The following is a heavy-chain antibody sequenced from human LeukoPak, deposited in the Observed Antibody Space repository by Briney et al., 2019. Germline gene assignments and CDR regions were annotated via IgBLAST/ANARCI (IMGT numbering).Heavy chain of an antibody. J-gene: IGHJ4*02. V-gene: IGHV3-21*01. CDR1: GFTFSHYG. D-gene: IGHD6-13*01. CDR2: ISSSSSYI. Sequence: GGSLRLSCAAAGFTFSHYGMSWVRQAPGKGLEWVSSISSSSSYIYYADSVKGRFTISRDNAKNSLYLQMNSLRAEDTAVYYCARGIAARVFDYWGQGTLVTVSS. CDR3: ARGIAARVFDY.